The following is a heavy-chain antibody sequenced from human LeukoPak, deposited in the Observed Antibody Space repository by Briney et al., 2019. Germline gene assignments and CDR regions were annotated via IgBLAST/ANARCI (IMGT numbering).Heavy chain of an antibody. CDR1: GGSFSGYY. V-gene: IGHV4-34*01. CDR3: ARFKATYYYYYGMDV. CDR2: INHSGST. Sequence: PSETLSLTCAVYGGSFSGYYWSWIRQPPGKGLEWIGEINHSGSTNYNPSLKSRVTISVDTSKNQFSLKLSSVTAADTAVYYCARFKATYYYYYGMDVWGQGTTVTVSS. J-gene: IGHJ6*02.